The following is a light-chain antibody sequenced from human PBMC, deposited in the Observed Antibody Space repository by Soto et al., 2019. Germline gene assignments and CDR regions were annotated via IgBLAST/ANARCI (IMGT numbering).Light chain of an antibody. CDR1: QSVSSY. Sequence: EIVLTQSPATLSVSPGERATLSCRASQSVSSYLAWYQQRPGRAPRLLIYGASTRATGIPARFSGSGSGTEFILTISSLQSEDFAVYYCQQYNNWPRTFGQGTKVDI. CDR2: GAS. J-gene: IGKJ1*01. V-gene: IGKV3D-15*01. CDR3: QQYNNWPRT.